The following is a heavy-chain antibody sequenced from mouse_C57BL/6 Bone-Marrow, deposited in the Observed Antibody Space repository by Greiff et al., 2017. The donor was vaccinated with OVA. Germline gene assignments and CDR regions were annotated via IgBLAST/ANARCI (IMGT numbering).Heavy chain of an antibody. Sequence: QVQLQQSGAELARPGASVKMSCKASGYTFTSYTIHWVKQRPGQGLEWIGYIDPTNDYTNYNQKFKGKATLTADKSSSTAYMQLSSLTSEDSAVYYCTRGYYFDYWGQGTTLSESS. CDR2: IDPTNDYT. J-gene: IGHJ2*01. CDR1: GYTFTSYT. V-gene: IGHV1-4*01. CDR3: TRGYYFDY.